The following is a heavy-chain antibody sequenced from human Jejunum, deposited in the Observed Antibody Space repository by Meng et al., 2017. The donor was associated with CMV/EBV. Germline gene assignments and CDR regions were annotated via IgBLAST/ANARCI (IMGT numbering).Heavy chain of an antibody. Sequence: QVQLVESXXGXVQPGXXLXXXXXXAGFIFSSYTMHWVRQAPGKGLEWVAFIQSDGNYKNYRDSVKGRFTISRDNSKNTLYLQMNSLRAEDTALYYCARDGDEYSGSFGRWFDPWGQGTLVTVSS. CDR3: ARDGDEYSGSFGRWFDP. D-gene: IGHD1-26*01. CDR2: IQSDGNYK. J-gene: IGHJ5*02. CDR1: GFIFSSYT. V-gene: IGHV3-30*02.